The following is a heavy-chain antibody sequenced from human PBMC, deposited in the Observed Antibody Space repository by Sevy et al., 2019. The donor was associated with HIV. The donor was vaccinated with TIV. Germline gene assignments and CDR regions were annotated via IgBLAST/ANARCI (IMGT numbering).Heavy chain of an antibody. CDR2: ISGSGYLT. Sequence: GGSLRLSCAASGFTFSSYAMSWVRQAPGKGLEWVSAISGSGYLTYYTDSVKGRFTISRDNSKNTRYLQMNGLRAEDTAVYYCAKEGGGYYYDSSGLFDYWGQGTLVTVSS. J-gene: IGHJ4*02. CDR3: AKEGGGYYYDSSGLFDY. V-gene: IGHV3-23*01. CDR1: GFTFSSYA. D-gene: IGHD3-22*01.